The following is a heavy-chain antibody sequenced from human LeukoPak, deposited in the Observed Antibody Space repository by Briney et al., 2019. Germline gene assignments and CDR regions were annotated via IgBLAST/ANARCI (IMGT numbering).Heavy chain of an antibody. J-gene: IGHJ3*02. Sequence: GGSLRLSCAASGFXFSSYGIHWVRQAPGKGLEWVAVIWSDGRNKFYADSVKGRFTVSRDNSKNTLFLQMSSLRADDTALYYCAREVTNDAFDIWGQGTIVTVSS. CDR2: IWSDGRNK. CDR1: GFXFSSYG. D-gene: IGHD4-17*01. V-gene: IGHV3-33*01. CDR3: AREVTNDAFDI.